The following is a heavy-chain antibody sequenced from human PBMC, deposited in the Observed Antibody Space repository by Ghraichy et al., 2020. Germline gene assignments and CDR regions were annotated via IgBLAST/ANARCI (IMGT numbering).Heavy chain of an antibody. Sequence: ASVKVSCKASGYTFTSYGISWVRQAPGQGLEWMGWISAYNGNTNYAQKLQGRVTMTTDTSTSTAYMELRSLRSDDTAVYYCAKLYCSGGSCYYGMDVWGQGTTVTVSS. CDR3: AKLYCSGGSCYYGMDV. J-gene: IGHJ6*02. V-gene: IGHV1-18*01. CDR1: GYTFTSYG. D-gene: IGHD2-15*01. CDR2: ISAYNGNT.